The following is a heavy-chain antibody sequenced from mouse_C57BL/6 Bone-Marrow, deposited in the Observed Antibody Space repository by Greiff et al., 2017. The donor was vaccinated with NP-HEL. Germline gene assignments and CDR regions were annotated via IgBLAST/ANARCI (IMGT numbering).Heavy chain of an antibody. Sequence: EVQVVESGGGLVKPGGSLKLSCAASGFTFSDYGMHWVRQAPEKGLEWVAYISSGGSTIYYADTVKGRFTISRDNAKNTLFLQMTSLRSEDTAMYYCARKSAYYYAMDYWGQGTSVTVSS. CDR1: GFTFSDYG. V-gene: IGHV5-17*01. J-gene: IGHJ4*01. CDR3: ARKSAYYYAMDY. CDR2: ISSGGSTI.